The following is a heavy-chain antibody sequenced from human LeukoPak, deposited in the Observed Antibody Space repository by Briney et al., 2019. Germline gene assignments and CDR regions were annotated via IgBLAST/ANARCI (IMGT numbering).Heavy chain of an antibody. D-gene: IGHD2-21*02. CDR2: ISAYNGNT. Sequence: ASVKVSCKASGYTFTSYGISWVRQAPGQGLEWMGWISAYNGNTNYAQKLQGRVTMTTDTSTSTAYMELRSLRSDDTAVYYCARVLAYCGGDYCTFDYWGQGTLVTVSS. CDR3: ARVLAYCGGDYCTFDY. CDR1: GYTFTSYG. J-gene: IGHJ4*02. V-gene: IGHV1-18*01.